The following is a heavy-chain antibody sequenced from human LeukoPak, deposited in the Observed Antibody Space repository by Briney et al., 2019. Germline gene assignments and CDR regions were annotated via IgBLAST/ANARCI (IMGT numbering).Heavy chain of an antibody. J-gene: IGHJ4*02. CDR2: ISSSGNTI. CDR3: ARVTPIAAYGY. Sequence: GGSLRLSCAASGFTFSSYEMNWVRQAPGKGLEWVSYISSSGNTIYYADSVKGRFTISRDNAKNSLYLQMNSLRAEDTAVYYCARVTPIAAYGYWGQGTLVTVSS. CDR1: GFTFSSYE. V-gene: IGHV3-48*03. D-gene: IGHD6-6*01.